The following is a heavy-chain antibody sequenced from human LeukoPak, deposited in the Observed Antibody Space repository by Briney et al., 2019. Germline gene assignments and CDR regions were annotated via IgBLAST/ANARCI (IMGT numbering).Heavy chain of an antibody. Sequence: GGSLRLSCAASGFTFSSYWMHWVRQAPGKGLEWVSSVSGSGTSTHYADSVKGRFTITRDNSKDTVDLQMNSLRAEDTAVYYCTKALEAVADAFDIWGQGTMVTVSS. CDR1: GFTFSSYW. CDR2: VSGSGTST. CDR3: TKALEAVADAFDI. J-gene: IGHJ3*02. V-gene: IGHV3-23*01.